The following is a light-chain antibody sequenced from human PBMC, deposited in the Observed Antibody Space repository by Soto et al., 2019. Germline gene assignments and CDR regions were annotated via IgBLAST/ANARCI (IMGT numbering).Light chain of an antibody. CDR2: DAF. CDR1: QSVGSK. J-gene: IGKJ4*02. V-gene: IGKV3-15*01. Sequence: EVVMTQYPATLSVSPGERATLSCRASQSVGSKVAWYQQKPGQAPRLLIFDAFTRATGIPARFSGSGSGTEFTLFISSRQSEDFAVYYCQQYNNWPPLTFGGWTKVEI. CDR3: QQYNNWPPLT.